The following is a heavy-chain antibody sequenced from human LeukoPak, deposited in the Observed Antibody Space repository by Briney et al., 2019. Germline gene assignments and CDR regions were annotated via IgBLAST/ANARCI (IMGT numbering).Heavy chain of an antibody. CDR3: ARGRIVGAIPSVFDY. CDR1: GYAFTSYG. Sequence: GASVKVSCKASGYAFTSYGISWVRQALGQGLEWMGWISAYNGNTNYAQKLQGRVTMTTDTSTSTAYMELRSLRSDDTAVYYCARGRIVGAIPSVFDYWGQGTLVTVSS. CDR2: ISAYNGNT. D-gene: IGHD1-26*01. J-gene: IGHJ4*02. V-gene: IGHV1-18*01.